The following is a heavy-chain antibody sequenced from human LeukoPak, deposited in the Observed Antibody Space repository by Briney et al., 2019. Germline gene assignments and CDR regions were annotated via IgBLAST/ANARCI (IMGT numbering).Heavy chain of an antibody. CDR3: ARDAQYYYGSGSYVS. CDR1: GYTFTSYG. CDR2: ISAYNGNT. D-gene: IGHD3-10*01. V-gene: IGHV1-18*01. Sequence: ASVEVSCKASGYTFTSYGISWVRQAPGQGLEWMGWISAYNGNTNYAQKLQGRVTMTTDTSTSTAYKELRSLRSDDTAVYYCARDAQYYYGSGSYVSWGQGTLVTVSS. J-gene: IGHJ5*02.